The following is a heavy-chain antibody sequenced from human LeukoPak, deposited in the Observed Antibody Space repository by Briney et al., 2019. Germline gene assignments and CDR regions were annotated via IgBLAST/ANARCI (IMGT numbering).Heavy chain of an antibody. D-gene: IGHD6-19*01. CDR3: AKDRASGSGSYSYRGFDY. CDR1: DFTFSNYA. CDR2: ISGSGDYT. J-gene: IGHJ4*02. Sequence: GGSLRLSCAASDFTFSNYAMSWVRQAPGRGQEWVSAISGSGDYTNYADSVKGRFTISRDNSKNTLYLQMNSLRAEDTAVYYCAKDRASGSGSYSYRGFDYWGQGTLVTVSS. V-gene: IGHV3-23*01.